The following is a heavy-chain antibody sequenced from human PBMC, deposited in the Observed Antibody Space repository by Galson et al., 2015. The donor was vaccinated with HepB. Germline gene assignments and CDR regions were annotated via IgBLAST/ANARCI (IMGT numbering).Heavy chain of an antibody. J-gene: IGHJ3*02. CDR2: INPSGGST. Sequence: SVKVSCKASGYTFTSYYMHWVRQAPGQGLEWMGIINPSGGSTSYAQKLQGRVTMTRDTSTSTVYMELSSLRSEDTAVYYCARALGGAFDSSGFSVRHDAFDIWGQGTMVTVSS. D-gene: IGHD3-22*01. CDR3: ARALGGAFDSSGFSVRHDAFDI. CDR1: GYTFTSYY. V-gene: IGHV1-46*04.